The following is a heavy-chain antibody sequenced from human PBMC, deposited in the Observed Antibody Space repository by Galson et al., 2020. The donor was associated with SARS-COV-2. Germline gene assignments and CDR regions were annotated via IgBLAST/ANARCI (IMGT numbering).Heavy chain of an antibody. Sequence: SETLSLTCTVSGFSISGGYFWGWIRQPPGKVLQWIGDVYHTGNTYYTPSLKSRLTISVDTSKNKFSLKLHSVTAADTAVYYCARRRPVFEGSGYNLYHFDFWGQGTLITVSS. V-gene: IGHV4-38-2*02. J-gene: IGHJ4*02. D-gene: IGHD3-22*01. CDR3: ARRRPVFEGSGYNLYHFDF. CDR2: VYHTGNT. CDR1: GFSISGGYF.